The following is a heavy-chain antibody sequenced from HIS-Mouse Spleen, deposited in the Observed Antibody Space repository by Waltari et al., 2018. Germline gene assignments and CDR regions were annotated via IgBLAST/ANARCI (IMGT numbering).Heavy chain of an antibody. CDR1: GGSISSSSYY. V-gene: IGHV4-39*07. J-gene: IGHJ2*01. CDR2: IYYSGST. D-gene: IGHD6-13*01. CDR3: AREIPYSSSWYDWYFDL. Sequence: QLQLQESGPGLVKPAETLSLTCTVSGGSISSSSYYWCWIRQHPGKGLEWIGSIYYSGSTYYNPSLKSRVTISVDTSKNQFSLKLSSVTAADTAVYYCAREIPYSSSWYDWYFDLWGRGTLVTVSS.